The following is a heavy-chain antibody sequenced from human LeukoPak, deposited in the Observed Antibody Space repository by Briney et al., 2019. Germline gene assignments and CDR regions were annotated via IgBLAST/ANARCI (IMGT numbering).Heavy chain of an antibody. V-gene: IGHV1-46*01. CDR1: GHTFTAYY. Sequence: ASMKVSCKASGHTFTAYYMHWVRQAPGQGLEWMGIINPSGGSTSYAQKFQGRVTMTRDMSTSTVYMELSSLRSEDTAVYYCARDSGYDYFYYYMDVWGKGTTVTVSS. D-gene: IGHD5-12*01. CDR2: INPSGGST. CDR3: ARDSGYDYFYYYMDV. J-gene: IGHJ6*03.